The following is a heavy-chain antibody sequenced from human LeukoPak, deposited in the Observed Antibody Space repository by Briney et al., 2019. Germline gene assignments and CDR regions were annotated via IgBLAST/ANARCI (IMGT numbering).Heavy chain of an antibody. CDR2: INWNGGSI. V-gene: IGHV3-9*01. CDR3: AKDGGESRDYYFEY. J-gene: IGHJ4*02. Sequence: GGSLRLSCAASGFTFGDYAMHWVRQAPGKGLEWVSGINWNGGSIGYADSVKGRFTISRDSAKNSLYLQMTSPRAEDTALYYCAKDGGESRDYYFEYWGQGTLVTVSS. CDR1: GFTFGDYA. D-gene: IGHD2-21*01.